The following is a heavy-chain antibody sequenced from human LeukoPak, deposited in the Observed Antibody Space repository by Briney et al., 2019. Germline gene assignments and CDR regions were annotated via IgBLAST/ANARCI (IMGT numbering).Heavy chain of an antibody. D-gene: IGHD3-10*01. CDR2: ISGSGGST. CDR3: AKDHGRDYYGSGRYDY. J-gene: IGHJ4*02. CDR1: GFTFNRYN. Sequence: GGSLRLSCAASGFTFNRYNMNWVRRAPGKGLEWVSAISGSGGSTYYADSVKGRFTISRDNSKNTLYLQMNSLRAEDTAVYYCAKDHGRDYYGSGRYDYWGQGTLVTVSS. V-gene: IGHV3-23*01.